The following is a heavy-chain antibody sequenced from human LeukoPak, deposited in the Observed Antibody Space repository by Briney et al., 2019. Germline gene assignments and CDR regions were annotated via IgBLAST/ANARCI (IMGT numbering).Heavy chain of an antibody. CDR3: AKDQWYYYDGSGYYDY. CDR2: ISGSGGST. J-gene: IGHJ4*02. D-gene: IGHD3-22*01. CDR1: GFTFSSYA. V-gene: IGHV3-23*01. Sequence: GGSLRLSCAASGFTFSSYAMSWVRQAPGKGLEWVSAISGSGGSTYYADSVKGRFTISRDNSKNTLYLQMNSLRAEDTAVYYCAKDQWYYYDGSGYYDYWGQGTLVTVSS.